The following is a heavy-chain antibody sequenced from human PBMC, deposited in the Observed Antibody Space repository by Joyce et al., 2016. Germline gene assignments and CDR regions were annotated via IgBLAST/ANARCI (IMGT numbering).Heavy chain of an antibody. D-gene: IGHD3-16*01. CDR3: AKRYDYVDY. V-gene: IGHV3-30*18. CDR1: GFTFSNYG. J-gene: IGHJ4*02. CDR2: RANDGNKK. Sequence: QVQLVESGGGVVQPGRSLRLSCAASGFTFSNYGMHWVRQAPGKGLEWMAVRANDGNKKYYADAVKGRFTISRDNSKNTLYLQMNSLRAEDTAVYYCAKRYDYVDYWGQGTLVTVSS.